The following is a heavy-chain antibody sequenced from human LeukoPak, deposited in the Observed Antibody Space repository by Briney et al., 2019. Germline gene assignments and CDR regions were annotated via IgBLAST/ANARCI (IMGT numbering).Heavy chain of an antibody. J-gene: IGHJ4*02. Sequence: ASVKVSCKASGYTFTSYDINWVRQATGQGLEWMGWMNPNSGNTGYAQKFRGRVTMTRNTSISTAYMELSSLRSEDTAVYYCAYSSSGWTMFDYWGQGTLVTVSS. CDR3: AYSSSGWTMFDY. CDR2: MNPNSGNT. V-gene: IGHV1-8*01. D-gene: IGHD6-19*01. CDR1: GYTFTSYD.